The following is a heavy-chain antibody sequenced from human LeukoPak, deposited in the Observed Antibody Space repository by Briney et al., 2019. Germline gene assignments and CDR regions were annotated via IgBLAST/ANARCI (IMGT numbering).Heavy chain of an antibody. D-gene: IGHD3-10*02. CDR3: ARAQTMFWEFDGFDI. V-gene: IGHV3-69-1*01. Sequence: GGSLRLSCAASGFTFSSYSMNWVRQAPGKGLEWVATMTRSSAIFYADSVKGRFTISRDNARNSVHLQMNSLRDDDTAVYSCARAQTMFWEFDGFDIWGRGTKVTVSS. J-gene: IGHJ3*02. CDR2: MTRSSAI. CDR1: GFTFSSYS.